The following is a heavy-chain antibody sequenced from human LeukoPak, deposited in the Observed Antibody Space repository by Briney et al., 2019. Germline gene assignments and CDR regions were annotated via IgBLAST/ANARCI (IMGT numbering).Heavy chain of an antibody. J-gene: IGHJ3*02. CDR3: ARDLLTLYSYGSYDAFDI. D-gene: IGHD5-18*01. CDR2: INAGNGNT. V-gene: IGHV1-3*01. CDR1: GYTFTNCA. Sequence: ASVKVSCKASGYTFTNCAMHWVRHRPGPRLEWMGWINAGNGNTKYSQKFQGRVTITRDTSANTAYMELSSLRSEDTAVYYCARDLLTLYSYGSYDAFDIWGQGTMVTVSS.